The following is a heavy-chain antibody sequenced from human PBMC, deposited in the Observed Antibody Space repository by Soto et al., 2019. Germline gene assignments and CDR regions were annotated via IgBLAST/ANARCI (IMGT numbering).Heavy chain of an antibody. CDR2: IWYDGSNK. CDR1: GFTFSSYG. D-gene: IGHD1-1*01. J-gene: IGHJ4*02. CDR3: ARDRPLPRIEYIYDY. Sequence: GGSLRLSCAASGFTFSSYGMHWVRQAPGKGLEWVAVIWYDGSNKYYADSVKGRFTISRDNSKNTLYLQMNSLRAEDTAVYYCARDRPLPRIEYIYDYWGQGTLVTVSS. V-gene: IGHV3-33*01.